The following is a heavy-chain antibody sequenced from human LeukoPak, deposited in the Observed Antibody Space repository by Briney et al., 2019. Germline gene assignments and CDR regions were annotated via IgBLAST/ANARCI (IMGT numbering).Heavy chain of an antibody. J-gene: IGHJ6*02. D-gene: IGHD6-6*01. Sequence: ASVKVSCKAPGYTFTSYFMHWVRQAPGQGPEWMGLINPSGGSTSYAQKFQGRVTMTRDMSTNTVYMDLSSLRSDDTAVYYCARDPYSGWQLDEFHYYGMDVWGQGTTVIASS. CDR2: INPSGGST. CDR1: GYTFTSYF. CDR3: ARDPYSGWQLDEFHYYGMDV. V-gene: IGHV1-46*01.